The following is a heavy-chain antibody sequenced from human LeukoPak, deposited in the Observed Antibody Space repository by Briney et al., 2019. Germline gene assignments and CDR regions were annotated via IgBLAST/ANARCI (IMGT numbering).Heavy chain of an antibody. CDR2: IYYSGST. V-gene: IGHV4-59*01. CDR1: GGSISSYY. J-gene: IGHJ4*02. CDR3: ARAVASQGVDY. Sequence: PSETLSLTCTVSGGSISSYYWSWIRQPPGKGLEWIGYIYYSGSTNYNPSLKSRVTISVDTSKNQFSLKLSSVTAADTAVYYCARAVASQGVDYWGQGTLVTVSP. D-gene: IGHD6-19*01.